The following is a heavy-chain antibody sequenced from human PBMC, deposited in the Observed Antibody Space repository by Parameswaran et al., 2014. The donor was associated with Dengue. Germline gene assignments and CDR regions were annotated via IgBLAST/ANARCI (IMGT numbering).Heavy chain of an antibody. CDR3: AKLLVKSKHYMHYYYGMDV. D-gene: IGHD3-10*01. V-gene: IGHV3-23*01. CDR2: ISGSGGST. J-gene: IGHJ6*02. Sequence: RWIRQPPGKGLEWVSAISGSGGSTYYADSVKGRFTISRDNSKNTLYLQMNSLRAEDTAVYYCAKLLVKSKHYMHYYYGMDVWGQGTTVTVSS.